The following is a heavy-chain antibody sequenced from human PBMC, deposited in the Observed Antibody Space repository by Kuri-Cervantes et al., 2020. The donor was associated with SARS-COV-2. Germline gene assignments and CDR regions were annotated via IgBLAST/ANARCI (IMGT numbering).Heavy chain of an antibody. CDR1: GYTFTGYY. D-gene: IGHD2-2*01. CDR3: ARRGAPDCSSTSCYFAVDRTFDY. V-gene: IGHV1-2*02. CDR2: INPNSGGT. Sequence: ASVKVSCKASGYTFTGYYMHWVRQAPGQGLEWMGWINPNSGGTNYAQKFQGRVTMTRDTSISTAYMELSRLKASDTAMYYCARRGAPDCSSTSCYFAVDRTFDYWGQGTLVTVSS. J-gene: IGHJ4*02.